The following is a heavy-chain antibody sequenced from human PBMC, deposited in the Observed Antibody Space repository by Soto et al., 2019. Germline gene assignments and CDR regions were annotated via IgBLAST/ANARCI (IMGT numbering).Heavy chain of an antibody. J-gene: IGHJ4*02. CDR3: AKDDFTGRGDAYFDY. D-gene: IGHD2-21*02. Sequence: PFGSLRHWYGAVGVSCTNFAVSWVSQAQGKGLEWVAGIGASGDITWYADSVKGRLSISRDNSKNTLYLQLNSLRFEDTAVYYCAKDDFTGRGDAYFDYWGPGTLVPGSS. CDR1: GVSCTNFA. CDR2: IGASGDIT. V-gene: IGHV3-23*01.